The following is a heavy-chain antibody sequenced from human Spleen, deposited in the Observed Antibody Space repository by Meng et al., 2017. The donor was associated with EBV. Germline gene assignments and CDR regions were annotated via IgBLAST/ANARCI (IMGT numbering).Heavy chain of an antibody. D-gene: IGHD4-17*01. J-gene: IGHJ5*02. CDR3: ARVTVTTLLFDP. V-gene: IGHV4-39*07. CDR1: GGTISSSSYY. Sequence: HLQLRGSGPGLVKPSEPLSLTCTASGGTISSSSYYWGWIRQPPGKGLEWIGSIFYSGSTYYNPSLKSRVTISVDTSKNQFSLKLSSVTAADTAVYYCARVTVTTLLFDPWGQGTLVTVSS. CDR2: IFYSGST.